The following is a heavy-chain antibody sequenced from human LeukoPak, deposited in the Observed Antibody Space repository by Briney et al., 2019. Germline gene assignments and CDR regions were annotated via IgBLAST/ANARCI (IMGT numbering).Heavy chain of an antibody. Sequence: TSETLSLTCAVYGGSFSGYYWSWIRQPPGKGLEWIGEINHSGSTNYNPSLKSRVTISVDTSKNQFSLKLSSVTAADTAVYHCARDSDSSGWSHWGQGTLVTVSS. CDR2: INHSGST. V-gene: IGHV4-34*01. J-gene: IGHJ4*02. CDR3: ARDSDSSGWSH. CDR1: GGSFSGYY. D-gene: IGHD6-19*01.